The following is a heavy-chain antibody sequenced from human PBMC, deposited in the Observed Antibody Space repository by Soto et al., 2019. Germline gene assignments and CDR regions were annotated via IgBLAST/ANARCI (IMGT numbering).Heavy chain of an antibody. CDR1: GGSVSGGSYF. CDR2: FYYSGST. J-gene: IGHJ4*02. CDR3: AREGRMGTFDY. Sequence: PSETLSLTCTVSGGSVSGGSYFWSWVRQPPGKGLEWIGYFYYSGSTKYNPSLKSRVTILEDTSKNQFSLKLNSVTAADTAVYNCAREGRMGTFDYWGQGALVTVSS. D-gene: IGHD1-1*01. V-gene: IGHV4-61*01.